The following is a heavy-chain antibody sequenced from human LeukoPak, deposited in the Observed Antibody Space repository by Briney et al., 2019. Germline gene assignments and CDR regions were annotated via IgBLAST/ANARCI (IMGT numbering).Heavy chain of an antibody. D-gene: IGHD3-10*01. CDR3: AKPSKQTMVRGPYYYGMDV. CDR1: GFTFSSYG. J-gene: IGHJ6*02. CDR2: IRYDGSNK. Sequence: GGSLRLSCAASGFTFSSYGMHGVRQAPGKGLEGGAFIRYDGSNKYYADSVKGRFTISRDNSKNTLYLQMNSLRAEDTAVYYCAKPSKQTMVRGPYYYGMDVWGQGTTVTVSS. V-gene: IGHV3-30*02.